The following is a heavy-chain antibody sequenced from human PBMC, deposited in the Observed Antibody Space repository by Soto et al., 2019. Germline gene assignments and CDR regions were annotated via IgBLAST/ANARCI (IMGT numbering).Heavy chain of an antibody. V-gene: IGHV4-31*03. CDR3: ARWWSGSRQGFDP. CDR1: GGSISSGDYY. CDR2: IYSGST. D-gene: IGHD3-3*01. Sequence: QVQLQESGPGLVKPSQTLSLTCTVSGGSISSGDYYWSWIRQHPGRGLEWIGYIYSGSTYYNPSLXXRXPISVDTSKNQFSLKLSSVTAADTAVYYCARWWSGSRQGFDPWGQGTLVTVSS. J-gene: IGHJ5*02.